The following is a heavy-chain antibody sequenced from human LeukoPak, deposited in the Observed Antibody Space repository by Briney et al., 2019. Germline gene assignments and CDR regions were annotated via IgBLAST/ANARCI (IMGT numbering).Heavy chain of an antibody. CDR3: AKPFGDEYLEDWFDP. V-gene: IGHV3-30*02. D-gene: IGHD3-3*01. J-gene: IGHJ5*02. CDR1: GFTFSSYG. Sequence: GGSLRLSCAASGFTFSSYGMHWVRQAPGKGLEWVAFIRYDGSNKYYADSVKGRFTISRDNSKNTLYLQMNSLRAEDTAVYYCAKPFGDEYLEDWFDPWGQGTLVTVSS. CDR2: IRYDGSNK.